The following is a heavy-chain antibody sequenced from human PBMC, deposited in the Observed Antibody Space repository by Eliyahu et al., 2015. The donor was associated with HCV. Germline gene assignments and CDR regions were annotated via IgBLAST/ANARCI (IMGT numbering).Heavy chain of an antibody. CDR3: AKDQYSGYDYTFDY. CDR2: ISYDGSNK. V-gene: IGHV3-30*18. J-gene: IGHJ4*02. D-gene: IGHD5-12*01. CDR1: GFXXXSYG. Sequence: QVQLVESGXGVVQPGRSLRLSCAASGFXXXSYGMPWVRXAPGKGLEWVAVISYDGSNKYYADSVKGRFTISRDNSKNTLYLQMNSLRAEDTAVYYCAKDQYSGYDYTFDYWGQGTLVTVSS.